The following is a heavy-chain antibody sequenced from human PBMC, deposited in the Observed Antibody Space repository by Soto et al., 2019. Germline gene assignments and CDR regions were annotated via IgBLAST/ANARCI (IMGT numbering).Heavy chain of an antibody. V-gene: IGHV4-34*01. J-gene: IGHJ3*02. D-gene: IGHD2-2*01. CDR3: ARVGDIVVVPAARVAFDI. Sequence: SETLSLTCAVYGGSFSGYYWSWIRQPPGKGLEWIGEINHSGSTNYNPSLKSRVTISVDTSKNQFSLKLGSVTAADTAVYYCARVGDIVVVPAARVAFDIWGQGTMVTVSS. CDR1: GGSFSGYY. CDR2: INHSGST.